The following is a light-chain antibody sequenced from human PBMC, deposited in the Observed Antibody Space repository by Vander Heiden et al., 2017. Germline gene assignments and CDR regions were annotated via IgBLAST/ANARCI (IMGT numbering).Light chain of an antibody. CDR1: KLGDKY. CDR3: QAWDSSIL. Sequence: SYELTQPPSVSVSPGQTASITCSGDKLGDKYACWYQQKPGQSSVLVIYQDSKRPSGIPERFSGSNSGNTATLTISGTQAMDEADYYCQAWDSSILFGGGTKLTVL. CDR2: QDS. V-gene: IGLV3-1*01. J-gene: IGLJ2*01.